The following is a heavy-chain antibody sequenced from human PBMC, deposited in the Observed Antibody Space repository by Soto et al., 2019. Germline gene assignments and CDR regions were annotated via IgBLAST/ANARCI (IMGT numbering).Heavy chain of an antibody. J-gene: IGHJ4*02. CDR3: ARHQTYYYGSGSYYTDY. Sequence: PSETLSLTCTVSGGSISSDIHYWAWIRQPPGKGLEWIGSSYYSGSTNYNPSLESRVTISVDTSRNQFSLKLTSVTAADTAVYYCARHQTYYYGSGSYYTDYWGQGNLVTVSS. CDR1: GGSISSDIHY. V-gene: IGHV4-39*01. D-gene: IGHD3-10*01. CDR2: SYYSGST.